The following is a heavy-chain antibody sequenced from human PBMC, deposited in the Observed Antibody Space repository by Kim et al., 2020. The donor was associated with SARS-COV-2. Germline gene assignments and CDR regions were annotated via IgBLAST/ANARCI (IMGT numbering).Heavy chain of an antibody. J-gene: IGHJ6*02. CDR3: ARDGRAAATYYYYGMDV. D-gene: IGHD6-13*01. CDR2: ISSSSSYI. V-gene: IGHV3-21*01. CDR1: GFTFGSYS. Sequence: GGSLRLSCAASGFTFGSYSMNWVRQAPGKGLEWVSSISSSSSYIYYADSVKGRFTISRDNAKNSLYLQMNSLRAEDTAVYYCARDGRAAATYYYYGMDVWGQGTTVTVSS.